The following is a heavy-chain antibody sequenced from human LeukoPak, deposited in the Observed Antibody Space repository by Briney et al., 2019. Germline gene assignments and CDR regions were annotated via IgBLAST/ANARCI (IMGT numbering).Heavy chain of an antibody. D-gene: IGHD4-17*01. CDR1: GFTFSSYG. CDR2: ISGSGGST. Sequence: GGSLRLSCAASGFTFSSYGMSWVRQAPGKGLEWVSAISGSGGSTYYADSVKGRFTISRDNSKNTLYLQMNSLRAEDTAVYYCAKVGSHTVRAHYYFGYWGQGTLVTVSS. V-gene: IGHV3-23*01. CDR3: AKVGSHTVRAHYYFGY. J-gene: IGHJ4*02.